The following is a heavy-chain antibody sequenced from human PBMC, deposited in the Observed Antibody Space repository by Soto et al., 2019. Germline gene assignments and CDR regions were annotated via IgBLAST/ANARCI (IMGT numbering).Heavy chain of an antibody. Sequence: GASVKVSCKASGYTFTSYYMHWVRQAPGQGLEWMGIINPSGGSTSYAQKFQGRVTMTRDTSTSTVYMELSSLRSEDTAVYYCARDYAEYYYDSSGYSYWGQGTLVTVSS. J-gene: IGHJ4*02. CDR2: INPSGGST. V-gene: IGHV1-46*03. CDR1: GYTFTSYY. D-gene: IGHD3-22*01. CDR3: ARDYAEYYYDSSGYSY.